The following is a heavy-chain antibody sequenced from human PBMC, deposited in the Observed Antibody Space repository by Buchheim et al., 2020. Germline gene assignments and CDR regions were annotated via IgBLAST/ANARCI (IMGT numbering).Heavy chain of an antibody. CDR2: ISGSGVGT. CDR1: GFTFSSYA. V-gene: IGHV3-23*01. J-gene: IGHJ4*02. D-gene: IGHD3-3*01. CDR3: AKVTTIFGVDTYYFDY. Sequence: EVQLLESGGGLVQPGGSLRLSCAASGFTFSSYAMNWVRQAPGKGLEWVSAISGSGVGTYYADSVKGRLTISRDNSKNTLYLQMSSLRAEDTAVYYCAKVTTIFGVDTYYFDYWGQGTL.